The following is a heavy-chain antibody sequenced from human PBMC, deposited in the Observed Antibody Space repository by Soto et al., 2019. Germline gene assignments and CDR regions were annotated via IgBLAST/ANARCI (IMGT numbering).Heavy chain of an antibody. D-gene: IGHD6-13*01. Sequence: EVQLVESGGGLVKPGGSLRLSCAASGFTFSSYSMNWVRQAPGKGLEWVSSISSSSSYIYYADSVKGRFTISRDNAKNSLYLQMNSLRAEDTAVYYCARVRPAAGTWYFQHWGQGTLVTVSS. J-gene: IGHJ1*01. V-gene: IGHV3-21*01. CDR2: ISSSSSYI. CDR1: GFTFSSYS. CDR3: ARVRPAAGTWYFQH.